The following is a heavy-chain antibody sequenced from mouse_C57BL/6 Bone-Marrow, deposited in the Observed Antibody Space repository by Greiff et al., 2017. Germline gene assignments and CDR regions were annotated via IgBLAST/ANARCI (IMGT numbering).Heavy chain of an antibody. CDR1: GYTFTTYP. CDR2: FHPYNDDT. Sequence: QVQLKQSGAELVKPGASVKMSCKASGYTFTTYPIEWMKQNHGKSLEWIGNFHPYNDDTTYNQKFKGKATLTVEKSSSTVYLELSRLTSDDSAVYYCARDGDYGWYYFDYWGQGTTLTVSS. J-gene: IGHJ2*01. D-gene: IGHD2-13*01. CDR3: ARDGDYGWYYFDY. V-gene: IGHV1-47*01.